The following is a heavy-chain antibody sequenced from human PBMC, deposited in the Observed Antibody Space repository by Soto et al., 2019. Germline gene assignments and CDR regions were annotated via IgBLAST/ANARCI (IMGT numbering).Heavy chain of an antibody. D-gene: IGHD2-15*01. V-gene: IGHV3-48*02. CDR3: ARDCSLGSRYCRWFDP. CDR2: ISSSSSNI. J-gene: IGHJ5*02. Sequence: EVQLVESGGGLVQPGGSLRLFCVASGFTLSGYAMNWVRQAPGKGLEWVSYISSSSSNIQYAGSVKGRFTISRDNAKNSLHLQINSLRDEDTAVYYCARDCSLGSRYCRWFDPWGQGTLVTVSS. CDR1: GFTLSGYA.